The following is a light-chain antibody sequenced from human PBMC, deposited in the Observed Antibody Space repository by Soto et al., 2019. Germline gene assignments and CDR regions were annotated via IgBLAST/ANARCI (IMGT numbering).Light chain of an antibody. Sequence: DIQMTQSPSSLSASVGDRVTITCRASQSISSYLNWYQQKPGKAPKLLIYAASSLQSGVPSRFSGSGSGTDFTLTISSLQPEDFATYYCQQSSEATRTFGQGTKVDTK. V-gene: IGKV1-39*01. CDR2: AAS. CDR1: QSISSY. CDR3: QQSSEATRT. J-gene: IGKJ1*01.